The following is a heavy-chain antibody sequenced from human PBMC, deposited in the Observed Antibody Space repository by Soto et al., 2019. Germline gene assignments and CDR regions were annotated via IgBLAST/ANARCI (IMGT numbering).Heavy chain of an antibody. J-gene: IGHJ5*02. D-gene: IGHD6-6*01. CDR3: ARDPPVTGSSSPGFDP. CDR1: GYTFTSYG. V-gene: IGHV1-18*01. CDR2: ISAYNGNT. Sequence: ASVKVSCKASGYTFTSYGISWVRQAPGQGLEWMGWISAYNGNTNYAQKLQGRVTMTTDTSTSTAYMELRSLRSDDTAVYYCARDPPVTGSSSPGFDPWGKGTLVNV.